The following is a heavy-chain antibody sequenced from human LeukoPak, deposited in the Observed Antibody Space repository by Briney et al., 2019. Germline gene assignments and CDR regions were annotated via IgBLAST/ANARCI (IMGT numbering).Heavy chain of an antibody. D-gene: IGHD6-13*01. J-gene: IGHJ4*02. V-gene: IGHV4-59*01. Sequence: KTSETLSLTCTVSGGSTSSYYWSWIRQPPGKGLEWIGYIYYSGSTNYNPSLKSRVTISVDTSKNQFSLKLSSVTAADTAVYYCARGHSIRPFDSWGQGTLVTVSS. CDR3: ARGHSIRPFDS. CDR1: GGSTSSYY. CDR2: IYYSGST.